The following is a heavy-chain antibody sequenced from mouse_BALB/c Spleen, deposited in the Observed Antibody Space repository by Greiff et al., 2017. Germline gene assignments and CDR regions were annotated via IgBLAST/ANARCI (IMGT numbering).Heavy chain of an antibody. CDR1: GDSITSGY. Sequence: EVQLQQSGPSLVKPSQTLSLTCSVTGDSITSGYWNWIRKFPGNKLEYMGYISYSGSTYYNPSLKSRISITRDTSKNQYYLQLNSVTTEDTATYYCARAAYYGNFSYWYFDVWGAGTTVTVSS. CDR3: ARAAYYGNFSYWYFDV. V-gene: IGHV3-8*02. CDR2: ISYSGST. J-gene: IGHJ1*01. D-gene: IGHD2-10*01.